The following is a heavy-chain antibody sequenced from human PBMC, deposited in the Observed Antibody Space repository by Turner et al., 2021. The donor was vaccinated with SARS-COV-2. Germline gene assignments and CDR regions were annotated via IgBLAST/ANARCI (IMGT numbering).Heavy chain of an antibody. CDR1: GGSIRSYY. Sequence: QVQLQESGPGLVKPSETLSLTCTVSGGSIRSYYWSWIRQPAGKGLEWIGRIYASGSTNYNPSLKSRVTMSVDTSKNQFSLKLSSVTAADTAVDYRATDGGWYVLDYWGRGTLVTVSS. V-gene: IGHV4-4*07. J-gene: IGHJ4*02. CDR3: ATDGGWYVLDY. D-gene: IGHD6-19*01. CDR2: IYASGST.